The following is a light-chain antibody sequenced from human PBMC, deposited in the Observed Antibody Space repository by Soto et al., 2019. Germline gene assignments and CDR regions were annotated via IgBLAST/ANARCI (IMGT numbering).Light chain of an antibody. V-gene: IGLV2-23*02. Sequence: QSALTQPDFLSGSPGQSITISCTGSSGDIGGFDLVSWYQQHPGKAPKLLLYEVNKRPSGVSNRLSGSKSGNTASLTISGLQADDEAYYYCCSYVGIRNFVFGGGTKLTVL. CDR1: SGDIGGFDL. J-gene: IGLJ2*01. CDR2: EVN. CDR3: CSYVGIRNFV.